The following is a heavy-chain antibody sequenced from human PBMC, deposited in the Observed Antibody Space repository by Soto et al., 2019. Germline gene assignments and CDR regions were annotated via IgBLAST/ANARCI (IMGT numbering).Heavy chain of an antibody. Sequence: ASVKVSCKASGYTFTCYYMHWVRQAPGQGLEWMGWLNPHSGATNYAQKFQGWVTMTRDTSISTAYMELTRLRSDDTAVYYCARDARDSKATPPVLDIWGQGTMVT. J-gene: IGHJ3*02. CDR1: GYTFTCYY. CDR3: ARDARDSKATPPVLDI. D-gene: IGHD2-21*01. CDR2: LNPHSGAT. V-gene: IGHV1-2*04.